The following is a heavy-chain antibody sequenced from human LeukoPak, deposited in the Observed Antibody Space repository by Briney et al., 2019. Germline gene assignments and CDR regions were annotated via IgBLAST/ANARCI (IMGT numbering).Heavy chain of an antibody. CDR2: IYYSGST. CDR3: ARVVDYYGSSGLDY. D-gene: IGHD3-22*01. CDR1: GGSISSGDYY. V-gene: IGHV4-30-4*08. J-gene: IGHJ4*02. Sequence: SETLSLTCTVSGGSISSGDYYWSWIRQPPGEGLEWIGYIYYSGSTYYNPSLKSRVTISVDTSKNQFSLKLSSVTAADTAVYYCARVVDYYGSSGLDYWGQGTLVTVSS.